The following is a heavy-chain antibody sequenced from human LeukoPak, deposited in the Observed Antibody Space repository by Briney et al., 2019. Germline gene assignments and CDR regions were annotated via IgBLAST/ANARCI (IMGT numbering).Heavy chain of an antibody. CDR2: IYHSGST. CDR3: ASVVKDI. J-gene: IGHJ3*02. CDR1: GGSISSGGYS. V-gene: IGHV4-30-2*01. Sequence: SETLSLTCAVSGGSISSGGYSWSWIRQPPGKGLEWIGYIYHSGSTNYNPSLKSRVTISVDRSKNQFSLKLSSVTAADTAVYYCASVVKDIWGQGTMVTVSS.